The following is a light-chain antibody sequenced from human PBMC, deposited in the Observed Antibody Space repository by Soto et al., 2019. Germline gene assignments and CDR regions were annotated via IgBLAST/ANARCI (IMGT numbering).Light chain of an antibody. CDR3: QQYGSSPWT. CDR2: LAS. Sequence: EIVLTQSPGTLSLSPGERATLSCRASQSVTNNYLAWYQQKAGQAPRLLIYLASNRAAGTPDRFSGSGSGADFTLTINMMEPEDFAVYFCQQYGSSPWTFGQGNTVDIK. J-gene: IGKJ1*01. CDR1: QSVTNNY. V-gene: IGKV3-20*01.